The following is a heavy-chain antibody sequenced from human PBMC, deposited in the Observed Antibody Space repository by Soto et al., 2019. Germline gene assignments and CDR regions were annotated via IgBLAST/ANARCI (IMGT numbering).Heavy chain of an antibody. CDR2: IYYSGST. CDR1: GVSISSYY. Sequence: SETLSLTCTVSGVSISSYYWSWIRQPPGKGLEWIGYIYYSGSTNYNPSLKSRVTISVDTSKNQFSLKLSSVTAADTAVYYCAREIHAVATVYFDYWGQGTLVTVSS. CDR3: AREIHAVATVYFDY. J-gene: IGHJ4*02. V-gene: IGHV4-59*01. D-gene: IGHD5-12*01.